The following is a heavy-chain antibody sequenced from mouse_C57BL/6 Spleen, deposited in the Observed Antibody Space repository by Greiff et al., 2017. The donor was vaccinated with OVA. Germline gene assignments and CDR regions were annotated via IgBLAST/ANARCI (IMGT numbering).Heavy chain of an antibody. V-gene: IGHV5-4*01. D-gene: IGHD6-1*01. CDR3: ARDFPASFAY. CDR1: GFTFSSCA. J-gene: IGHJ3*01. Sequence: EVMLVESGGGLVKPGGSLKLSCAASGFTFSSCAMSWVRQTPEKRLEWVATISDGGSYTYYPDNVKGRFTISRDNAKNNLYRQMSHLKSEDTAMYYWARDFPASFAYWGQGTLVTVSA. CDR2: ISDGGSYT.